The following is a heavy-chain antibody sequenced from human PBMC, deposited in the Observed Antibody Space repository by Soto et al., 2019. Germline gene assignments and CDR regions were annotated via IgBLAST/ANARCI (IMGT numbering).Heavy chain of an antibody. J-gene: IGHJ3*02. CDR2: INAGNGNT. CDR3: ARDGPNIVLMVYAPGDAFDI. D-gene: IGHD2-8*01. Sequence: ASVKVSCKASGYTFTSYAMHWVRQAPGQRLEWMGWINAGNGNTKYSQKFQGRVTITRDTSASTAYMELSSLRSEDTAVYYCARDGPNIVLMVYAPGDAFDIWGQGTMVTVSS. CDR1: GYTFTSYA. V-gene: IGHV1-3*01.